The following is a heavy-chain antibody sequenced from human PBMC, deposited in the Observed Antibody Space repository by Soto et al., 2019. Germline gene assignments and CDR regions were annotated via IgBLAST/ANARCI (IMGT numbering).Heavy chain of an antibody. J-gene: IGHJ5*02. CDR2: IYHSGST. V-gene: IGHV4-38-2*01. CDR3: ARVLAQPEMGGWFDP. CDR1: GYSISSGYY. D-gene: IGHD3-3*02. Sequence: PSETLSLTCAVSGYSISSGYYWGWIRQPPGKGLEWIGGIYHSGSTYYNPSLKSRVTISVDTSKNQFSLKLSSVTAADTAVYYCARVLAQPEMGGWFDPWGQGTLVTVSS.